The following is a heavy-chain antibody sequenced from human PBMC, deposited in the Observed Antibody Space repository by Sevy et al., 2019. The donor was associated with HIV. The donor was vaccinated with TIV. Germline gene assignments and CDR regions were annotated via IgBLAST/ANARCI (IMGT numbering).Heavy chain of an antibody. CDR1: GFNVNSNY. CDR2: IYSGGST. V-gene: IGHV3-53*01. D-gene: IGHD6-19*01. Sequence: GGSLRLSCAASGFNVNSNYMSWVRQAPGKGLEWVSVIYSGGSTYYADSVKGRFIISRDNSKNTVYLQMNSLRAEDTAVYYCARERSGANERFFYGMDVWGQGTTVTVSS. J-gene: IGHJ6*02. CDR3: ARERSGANERFFYGMDV.